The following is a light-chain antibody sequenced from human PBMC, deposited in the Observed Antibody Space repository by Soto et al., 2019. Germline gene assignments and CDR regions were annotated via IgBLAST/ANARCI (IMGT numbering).Light chain of an antibody. CDR3: QQCYSTSCT. V-gene: IGKV1-8*01. CDR1: QVISSY. CDR2: VAS. Sequence: AIRMTQRLSSLCACTGDRVTITCRASQVISSYLAWYQQKPGKAPKHLIYVASNLKDGVPSRFSGSGSGTDFTLTISNLQPEDFATYYCQQCYSTSCTFGQGTQLDIK. J-gene: IGKJ1*01.